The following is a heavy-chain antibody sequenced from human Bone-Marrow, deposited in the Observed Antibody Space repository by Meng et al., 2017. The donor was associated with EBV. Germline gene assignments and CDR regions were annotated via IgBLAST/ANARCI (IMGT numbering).Heavy chain of an antibody. V-gene: IGHV4-34*01. D-gene: IGHD3-10*01. Sequence: QVQLQQCGVGLLKPSETLSLTCAGYGGSFRGYYWSWIRQPPGKGLEWIGEINHSGSTNYNPSLKSRVTISVDTSKNQFSLKLSSVTAADTAVYYCARGFSSMVRGIKPNNWFDPWGQGTLVTVSS. CDR2: INHSGST. CDR3: ARGFSSMVRGIKPNNWFDP. CDR1: GGSFRGYY. J-gene: IGHJ5*02.